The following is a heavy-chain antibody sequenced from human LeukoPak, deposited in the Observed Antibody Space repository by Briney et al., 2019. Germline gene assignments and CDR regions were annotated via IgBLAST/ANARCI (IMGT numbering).Heavy chain of an antibody. J-gene: IGHJ4*02. CDR2: IYSGGST. CDR3: ARDAVGRVDY. CDR1: GFTVSSNY. D-gene: IGHD2-15*01. Sequence: GGSLRLSCAASGFTVSSNYMSWVRQAPGKGLEWVSVIYSGGSTYYADSVKGRFTISRDDSKNTLYLQMNSLRAEDTAVYYCARDAVGRVDYWGQGTLVTVSS. V-gene: IGHV3-66*02.